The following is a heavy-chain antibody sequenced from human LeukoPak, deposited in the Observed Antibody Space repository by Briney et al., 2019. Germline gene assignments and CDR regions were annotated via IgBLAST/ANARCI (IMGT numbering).Heavy chain of an antibody. V-gene: IGHV3-23*01. D-gene: IGHD2-2*01. CDR3: ANDGTRYRTRTSRYAPLHS. CDR2: IGGSGDGA. J-gene: IGHJ4*02. Sequence: GGSVRLSCAASGFTFSSYAMPWVRQAPGKGLEWVAGIGGSGDGADYADWVKGRFTISGDNSKNTLYMEMSRLGAEDTAVYYCANDGTRYRTRTSRYAPLHSWGQRSQVTVS. CDR1: GFTFSSYA.